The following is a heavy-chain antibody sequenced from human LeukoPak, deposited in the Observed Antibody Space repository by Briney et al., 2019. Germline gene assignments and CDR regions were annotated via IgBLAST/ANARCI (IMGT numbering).Heavy chain of an antibody. CDR2: IKQDGSEK. D-gene: IGHD6-19*01. CDR3: ARGPKGYSSGWSGIDY. V-gene: IGHV3-7*02. Sequence: GGSLRLSCAASGFTFSSYWMNWVRQAPGKGLKWVANIKQDGSEKYYADSVKGRFTISRDNSKNTLYLQMNSLRAEDTAVYYCARGPKGYSSGWSGIDYWGQGTLVTVSS. J-gene: IGHJ4*02. CDR1: GFTFSSYW.